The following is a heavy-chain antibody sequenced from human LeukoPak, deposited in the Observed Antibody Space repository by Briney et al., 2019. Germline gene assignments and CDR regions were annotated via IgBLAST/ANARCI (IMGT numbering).Heavy chain of an antibody. CDR2: VSESGGTS. CDR3: AKVGRYYDTSGYYRVFDY. D-gene: IGHD3-22*01. CDR1: GFTFNTRA. V-gene: IGHV3-23*01. J-gene: IGHJ4*02. Sequence: GGSLRLSCAASGFTFNTRAVSWVRQAPGKGREWVASVSESGGTSYYADSVMGRFTIFSDNSKNTLYLQMNSLRAEATAVYYCAKVGRYYDTSGYYRVFDYWGQGTLVTVSS.